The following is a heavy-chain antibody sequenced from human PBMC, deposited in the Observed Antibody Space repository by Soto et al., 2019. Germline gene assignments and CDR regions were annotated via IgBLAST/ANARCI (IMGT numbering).Heavy chain of an antibody. CDR3: ARERRIRYCSGGSCYNYYCYYMDV. CDR2: INAGNGNT. J-gene: IGHJ6*03. D-gene: IGHD2-15*01. V-gene: IGHV1-3*01. CDR1: GYTFTSYA. Sequence: QVQLVQSGAEVKKPGASVKVSCKASGYTFTSYAMHWVRQAPGQRLEWMGWINAGNGNTKYSQKFQGRVTITRDTSASTAYMKLSSLRCEDTAVYYCARERRIRYCSGGSCYNYYCYYMDVWGKGTTVTVSS.